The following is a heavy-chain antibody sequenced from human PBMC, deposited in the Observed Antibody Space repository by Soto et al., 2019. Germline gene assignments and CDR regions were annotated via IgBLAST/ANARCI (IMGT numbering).Heavy chain of an antibody. J-gene: IGHJ4*02. CDR2: IYSGGST. CDR3: ASLLGYDILTGYQYYFDY. D-gene: IGHD3-9*01. CDR1: GFTVSSNY. V-gene: IGHV3-53*01. Sequence: PGGSLRLSCAASGFTVSSNYMSWVRQAPGKGLEWVSVIYSGGSTYYADSVKGRFTISRDNSKNTLYLQMNSLRAEDTAVYYCASLLGYDILTGYQYYFDYWGQGTLVTVSS.